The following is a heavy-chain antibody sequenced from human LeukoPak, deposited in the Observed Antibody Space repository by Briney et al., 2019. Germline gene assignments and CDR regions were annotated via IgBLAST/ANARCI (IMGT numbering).Heavy chain of an antibody. D-gene: IGHD7-27*01. V-gene: IGHV3-48*02. CDR1: GFIFSHYA. J-gene: IGHJ4*02. CDR3: ARDHNWGFDF. CDR2: ISSTYDI. Sequence: GGSLRLSCAASGFIFSHYAMNWVRQAPGRGLEWVSYISSTYDICYSDSVRGRFTISRDNAKNSVYLQMNSLRDEDTAVYYCARDHNWGFDFWGQGTLVAVSS.